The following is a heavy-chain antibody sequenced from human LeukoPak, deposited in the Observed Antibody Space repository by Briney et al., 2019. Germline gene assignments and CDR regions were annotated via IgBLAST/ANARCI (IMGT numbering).Heavy chain of an antibody. D-gene: IGHD3-10*01. J-gene: IGHJ6*03. Sequence: ASVKVSCKTSGYLFISYGINWVRQAPGQGLEWMGWISAYNGNTNYAQKLQGRVTMTTDTSTSTAYMELRSLRSDDTAVYYCARVQGITMVRGVQASYYYYMDVWGKGTTVTISS. CDR2: ISAYNGNT. V-gene: IGHV1-18*01. CDR1: GYLFISYG. CDR3: ARVQGITMVRGVQASYYYYMDV.